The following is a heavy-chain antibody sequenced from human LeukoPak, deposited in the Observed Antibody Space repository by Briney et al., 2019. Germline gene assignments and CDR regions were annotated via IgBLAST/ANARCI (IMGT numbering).Heavy chain of an antibody. J-gene: IGHJ5*02. CDR1: GGTFSSYA. CDR3: ARALGGGNWFDP. Sequence: SVKVSCKAFGGTFSSYAISWVRQAPGQGLEWMGGIIPIFGTANYAQKFQGRVTITADESTSTAYMELSSLRSEDTAVYYCARALGGGNWFDPWGQGTLVTVSS. CDR2: IIPIFGTA. V-gene: IGHV1-69*13. D-gene: IGHD3-16*01.